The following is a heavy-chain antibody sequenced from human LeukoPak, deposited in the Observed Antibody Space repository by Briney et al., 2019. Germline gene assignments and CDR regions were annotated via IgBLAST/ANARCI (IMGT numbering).Heavy chain of an antibody. V-gene: IGHV3-23*01. CDR2: ISGSGGST. CDR1: GFTFSTYI. D-gene: IGHD5-18*01. J-gene: IGHJ4*02. CDR3: ARDPGYSYDFDY. Sequence: AGGSLRLSCAASGFTFSTYIMNWVRQAPGKGLEWVSAISGSGGSTYYADSVKGRFSISRDNSKNTLYLQMNSLRAEDTAVYYCARDPGYSYDFDYWGQGTLVTVSS.